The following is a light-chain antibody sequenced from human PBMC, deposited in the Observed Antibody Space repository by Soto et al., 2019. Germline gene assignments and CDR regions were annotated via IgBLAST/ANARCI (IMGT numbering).Light chain of an antibody. J-gene: IGKJ1*01. CDR1: QSLSSSS. V-gene: IGKV3-20*01. Sequence: EIVLTQSPGTLSLSPGQRATLSCRASQSLSSSSLVWYQQKSGQAPRLLIYDASTRATGIPDRFSGSGSGTDFTLTINRLEPEDFAVYFCQQYGRPWTFGQGTRVEIK. CDR2: DAS. CDR3: QQYGRPWT.